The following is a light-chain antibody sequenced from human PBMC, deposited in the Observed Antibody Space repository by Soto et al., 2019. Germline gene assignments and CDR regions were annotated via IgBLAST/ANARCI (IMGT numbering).Light chain of an antibody. V-gene: IGKV1-5*03. CDR2: KAS. Sequence: DIQMTQSPSTLSASVGDRVTITCRASQSLSSWLAWYQQKPGKAPKLLIYKASSLESGVPSRFSGSGSGTEFTLTISSLQPDDVATYYCQQYNSYSTKTFGQGTKVEIK. CDR3: QQYNSYSTKT. J-gene: IGKJ1*01. CDR1: QSLSSW.